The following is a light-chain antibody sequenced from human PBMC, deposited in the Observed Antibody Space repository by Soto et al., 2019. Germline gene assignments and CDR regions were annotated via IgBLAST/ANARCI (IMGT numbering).Light chain of an antibody. CDR3: QSFDSSLRGGV. V-gene: IGLV1-40*01. CDR2: GNN. Sequence: QSVLTQPPSVSGAPGQRVTISCTGSSSNIGAGYDVHWYQQLPGTAPNLLIYGNNNRPSGVPDRFSGSKSGTSASLAITGLQAEDEAHYYCQSFDSSLRGGVFGGGTKLTVL. CDR1: SSNIGAGYD. J-gene: IGLJ2*01.